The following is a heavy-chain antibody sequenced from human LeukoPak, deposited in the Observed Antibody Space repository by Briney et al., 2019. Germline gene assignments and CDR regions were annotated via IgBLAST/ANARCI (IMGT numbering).Heavy chain of an antibody. J-gene: IGHJ4*02. V-gene: IGHV3-66*02. Sequence: GGSLRLSCAASGFTVSSNYMSWVRQAPGKGLVWVSVIYSGGSTYYADSVKGRFTISRDNSKNTLYLQMNSLRAEDTAVYYCAKDGYDSSGYPLGSYWGQGTLVTVSS. CDR2: IYSGGST. CDR3: AKDGYDSSGYPLGSY. D-gene: IGHD3-22*01. CDR1: GFTVSSNY.